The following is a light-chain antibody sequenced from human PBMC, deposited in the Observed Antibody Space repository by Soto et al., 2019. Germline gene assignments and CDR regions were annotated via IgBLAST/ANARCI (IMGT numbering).Light chain of an antibody. V-gene: IGKV1-5*01. CDR2: DAS. Sequence: DLQMTQSPSTLSASVGDRVTISCRASQSISNWLAWYQQKPGKAPKLLIYDASSLERGVPSRCSGRGSAREISLTMSSLQTDDFAAYYWQHYYCFVCALGGGPKVEIK. CDR1: QSISNW. J-gene: IGKJ4*01. CDR3: QHYYCFVCA.